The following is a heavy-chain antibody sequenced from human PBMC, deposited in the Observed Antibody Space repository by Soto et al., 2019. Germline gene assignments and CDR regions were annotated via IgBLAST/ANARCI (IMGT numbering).Heavy chain of an antibody. D-gene: IGHD3-16*01. Sequence: SETLSLTCAVYGGSFSGYYWSWIRQPPGKGLEWIGEINHSGSTNYNPSLKSRVTISVDTSKNQFSLKLSSVTAADTAVYYCAVLYDYVWGSRNFDYWGQGTLVTVSS. CDR1: GGSFSGYY. J-gene: IGHJ4*02. CDR3: AVLYDYVWGSRNFDY. CDR2: INHSGST. V-gene: IGHV4-34*01.